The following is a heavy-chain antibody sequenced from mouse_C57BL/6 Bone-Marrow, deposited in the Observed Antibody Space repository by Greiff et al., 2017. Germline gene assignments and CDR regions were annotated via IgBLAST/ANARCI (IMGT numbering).Heavy chain of an antibody. CDR3: STGGTTVVYWDFDV. V-gene: IGHV14-4*01. CDR2: IDPENGDT. D-gene: IGHD1-1*01. CDR1: GFNIKDYY. J-gene: IGHJ1*03. Sequence: EVMLVQSGAELVRPGASVKLSCTASGFNIKDYYMHWVKQRPEQGLEWIGWIDPENGDTEYASKFQGKATITADTSSNTAYLQLSSLTSEDTAVYYCSTGGTTVVYWDFDVWGTGTTVTVSS.